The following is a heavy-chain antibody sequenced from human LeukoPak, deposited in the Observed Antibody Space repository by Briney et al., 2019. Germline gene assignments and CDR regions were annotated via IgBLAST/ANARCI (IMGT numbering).Heavy chain of an antibody. CDR1: GYTFTSYG. D-gene: IGHD3-9*01. Sequence: ASVKVSCKASGYTFTSYGISWVRQAPGQGLEWMGWISTYNGNIKYAQKFQGRVSMTTDTFMSTAYMELRSLRSDDTAVYFCARVCGSYYDILTGYYCYWGQGTLVTVSS. V-gene: IGHV1-18*01. CDR2: ISTYNGNI. CDR3: ARVCGSYYDILTGYYCY. J-gene: IGHJ4*02.